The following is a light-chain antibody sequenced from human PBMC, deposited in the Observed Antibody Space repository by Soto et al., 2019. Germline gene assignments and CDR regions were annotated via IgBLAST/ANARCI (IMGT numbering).Light chain of an antibody. V-gene: IGKV2-24*01. CDR2: RNS. CDR3: MQAKDLPHT. CDR1: LSLVGSDGVTY. J-gene: IGKJ2*01. Sequence: IVMTQTPLSSRVILGQPASISCRSSLSLVGSDGVTYLTWLQQRPGQPPRLLIYRNSARFLGAPDRFRGSGAGTDFTLEISRVEPEDVGIYYCMQAKDLPHTFGQGTKLEIE.